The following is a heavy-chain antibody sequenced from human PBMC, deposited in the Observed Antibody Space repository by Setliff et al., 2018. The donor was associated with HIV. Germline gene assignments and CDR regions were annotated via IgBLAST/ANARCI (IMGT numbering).Heavy chain of an antibody. D-gene: IGHD3-22*01. CDR1: GYTFTSYY. CDR3: AADIGDSRGFPVY. V-gene: IGHV1-46*01. CDR2: INPSGGGT. Sequence: ASVKVSCKASGYTFTSYYIHWVRQAPGQGLEWMGIINPSGGGTTYAQTFQDRVTITRDMSTSTAYMELNSLTSEDTAVYYCAADIGDSRGFPVYWGQGTLVTVSS. J-gene: IGHJ4*02.